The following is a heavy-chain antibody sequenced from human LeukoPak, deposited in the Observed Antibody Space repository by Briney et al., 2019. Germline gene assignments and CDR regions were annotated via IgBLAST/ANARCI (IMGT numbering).Heavy chain of an antibody. CDR2: IYYSGST. D-gene: IGHD2-2*01. CDR3: ARSGGYCSSTSCSYLYYMDV. J-gene: IGHJ6*03. CDR1: GGSISSGSYY. Sequence: SETLSLTCTVSGGSISSGSYYWGWIRQPPGKGLEWIGSIYYSGSTYYNPSLKGRVTISVDTSKNQFSLKLSSVTAADTAVYYCARSGGYCSSTSCSYLYYMDVWGKGTTVTVSS. V-gene: IGHV4-39*01.